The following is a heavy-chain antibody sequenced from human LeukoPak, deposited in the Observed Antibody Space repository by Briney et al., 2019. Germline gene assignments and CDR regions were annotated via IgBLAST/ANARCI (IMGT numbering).Heavy chain of an antibody. CDR3: AKGQISRSDRFDY. J-gene: IGHJ4*02. V-gene: IGHV3-23*01. CDR2: ISGSGRDT. Sequence: GGSLRLSCAASGFTFSSYGMSWVRQAPGKGLEWVSIISGSGRDTYYADSVKGRFTISRDKSKNTLYLQMNSLRAEDTAVYYCAKGQISRSDRFDYWGQGTLVTVSS. CDR1: GFTFSSYG. D-gene: IGHD3-3*02.